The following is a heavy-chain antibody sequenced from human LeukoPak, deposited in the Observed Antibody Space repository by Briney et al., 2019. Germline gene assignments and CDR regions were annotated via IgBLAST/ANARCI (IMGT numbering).Heavy chain of an antibody. Sequence: ASVKVSCKASGYTFTSYYMHWVRQAPGQGLEWMGIINPSGGSTSYAQKFQGRVTMTRDMSTSTVYMELSSLRSEDTAVYYCARDNYDSSGSSANHAFDIWGQGTMVTVSS. V-gene: IGHV1-46*01. CDR3: ARDNYDSSGSSANHAFDI. J-gene: IGHJ3*02. CDR2: INPSGGST. D-gene: IGHD3-22*01. CDR1: GYTFTSYY.